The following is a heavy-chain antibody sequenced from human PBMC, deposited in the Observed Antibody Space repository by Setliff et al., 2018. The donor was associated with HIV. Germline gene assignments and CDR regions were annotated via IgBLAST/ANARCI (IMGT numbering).Heavy chain of an antibody. CDR2: INVGKGDT. CDR1: GFTLSEVS. V-gene: IGHV1-3*01. D-gene: IGHD2-21*01. J-gene: IGHJ4*01. Sequence: ASVKVSCKVSGFTLSEVSIHWVRQAPGQSLEWMGWINVGKGDTKYSQELQGRITLTTDTSANTAYMELSSLRSDDTAVYFCARGALLAVFDFDHWGHGTLVTVSS. CDR3: ARGALLAVFDFDH.